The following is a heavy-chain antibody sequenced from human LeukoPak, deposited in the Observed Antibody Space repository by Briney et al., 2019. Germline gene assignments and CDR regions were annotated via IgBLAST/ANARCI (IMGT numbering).Heavy chain of an antibody. CDR1: GGSISSGGYY. CDR2: IYYSGNT. V-gene: IGHV4-31*03. J-gene: IGHJ5*02. Sequence: SETLSLTCSVSGGSISSGGYYWSWIRQHPGKGLEWIGYIYYSGNTYYNPSLKSRITISVDTSKNQFSLNLTSVTAAETAVYYCARCPGWFDPWGQGTLVTVSS. CDR3: ARCPGWFDP.